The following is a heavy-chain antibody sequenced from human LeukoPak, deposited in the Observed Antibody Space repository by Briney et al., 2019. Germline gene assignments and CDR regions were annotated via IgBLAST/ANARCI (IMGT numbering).Heavy chain of an antibody. CDR1: GGSINIYY. D-gene: IGHD3-9*01. CDR3: ARGGRYDVLTGYYRFDY. J-gene: IGHJ4*02. V-gene: IGHV4-59*01. CDR2: IYYSGST. Sequence: SETLSLTCTVSGGSINIYYWSWIRQPPGKGLEWIGYIYYSGSTKYNPSLKSRVTISVDTPKNQFSLSLSSVTAADTALYYCARGGRYDVLTGYYRFDYWGQGTLVTVSS.